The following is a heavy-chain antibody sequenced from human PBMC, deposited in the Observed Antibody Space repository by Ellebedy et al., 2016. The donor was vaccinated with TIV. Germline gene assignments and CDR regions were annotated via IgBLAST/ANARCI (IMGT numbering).Heavy chain of an antibody. CDR3: VRGPYSSGNWFDP. J-gene: IGHJ5*02. CDR2: VYYSGTT. Sequence: MPSETLSLTCSVSGVSIGTFYWSWIRQPPGKTLDWIGHVYYSGTTSYNPALQSRVSISVDTSKNQFSLQLTPVTAADTAVYYCVRGPYSSGNWFDPWGQGALVTVSS. D-gene: IGHD3-10*01. CDR1: GVSIGTFY. V-gene: IGHV4-59*01.